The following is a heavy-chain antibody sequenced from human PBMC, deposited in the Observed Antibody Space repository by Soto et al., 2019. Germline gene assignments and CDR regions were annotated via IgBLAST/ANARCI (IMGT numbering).Heavy chain of an antibody. CDR1: GGTFSSYA. J-gene: IGHJ4*02. CDR2: IIPIFGTA. Sequence: ASVKVSCKASGGTFSSYAISWVRQAPGQGLEWMGGIIPIFGTANYAQKFQGRVTITADESTSTAYMELSSLRSEDTAVYYCARGLVYCSGGSCYSAPLAYWGQGTLVPVSS. D-gene: IGHD2-15*01. V-gene: IGHV1-69*13. CDR3: ARGLVYCSGGSCYSAPLAY.